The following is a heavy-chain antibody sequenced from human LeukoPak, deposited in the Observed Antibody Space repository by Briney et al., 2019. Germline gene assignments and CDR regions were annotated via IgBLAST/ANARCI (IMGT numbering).Heavy chain of an antibody. V-gene: IGHV3-23*01. Sequence: GGSLRLSCAASGFTFSSYAMSWVRQAPWKGLEWVSAISGSGGSTYYADSVKGRFTISRDNSKNTLYLQMNSLRAEDTAVYYCAKDLSMIVVVIYYFDYWGQGTLVTVSS. J-gene: IGHJ4*02. CDR1: GFTFSSYA. CDR3: AKDLSMIVVVIYYFDY. CDR2: ISGSGGST. D-gene: IGHD3-22*01.